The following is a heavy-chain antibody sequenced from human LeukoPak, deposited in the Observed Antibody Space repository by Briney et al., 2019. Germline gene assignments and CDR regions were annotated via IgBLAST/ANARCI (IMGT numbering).Heavy chain of an antibody. V-gene: IGHV3-30*18. CDR1: GFTFSSYG. CDR3: AKDVRIAVTWFDY. D-gene: IGHD6-19*01. Sequence: GGSLRLSCAASGFTFSSYGMHWVRQAPGKGLEWVAVRSYDGSSKYYADSVKGRFTISRDNSKNTLYLQMNSLRAEDTAVYYCAKDVRIAVTWFDYWGQGTLVTVSS. CDR2: RSYDGSSK. J-gene: IGHJ4*02.